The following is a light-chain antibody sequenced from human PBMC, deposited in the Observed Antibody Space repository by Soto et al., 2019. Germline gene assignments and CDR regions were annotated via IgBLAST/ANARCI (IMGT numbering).Light chain of an antibody. V-gene: IGLV1-40*01. J-gene: IGLJ3*02. Sequence: QSVLTQPPSVSGAPGQRVTISCTGGNSNIGASNDVHWYQQIPGTAPKLLIYGDNNRPSGVPDRFSGSKSGTSASLAIPGLQAEDEADYYCHYYDSSLSGSVFGGGTKLTVL. CDR2: GDN. CDR3: HYYDSSLSGSV. CDR1: NSNIGASND.